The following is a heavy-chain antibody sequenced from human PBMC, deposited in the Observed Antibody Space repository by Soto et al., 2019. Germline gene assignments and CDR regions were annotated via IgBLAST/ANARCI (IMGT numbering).Heavy chain of an antibody. CDR2: INHSGST. D-gene: IGHD4-17*01. CDR1: GGSFSGYY. V-gene: IGHV4-34*01. CDR3: ARHATTVVTRLYYYGMDV. Sequence: SETLSLTCAVYGGSFSGYYWSWIRQPPGKGLEWIGEINHSGSTNYNPSLKSRVTISVDTSKNQFSLKLGSVTAADTAVYYCARHATTVVTRLYYYGMDVWGQGTTVTVSS. J-gene: IGHJ6*02.